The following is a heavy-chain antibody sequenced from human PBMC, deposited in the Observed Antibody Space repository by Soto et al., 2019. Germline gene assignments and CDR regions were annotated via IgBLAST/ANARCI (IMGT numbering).Heavy chain of an antibody. CDR2: ISGSGGST. V-gene: IGHV3-23*01. CDR1: GFTFSSYA. Sequence: GGSLRLSCAASGFTFSSYAMSWVRQAPGKGLEWVSAISGSGGSTYYADSVKGRFTISRDKSKNTLYLQMNSLRAEDTAVYYCAKAPADIVVVPAAPLGYYYYMDVWGKGTTVTVSS. CDR3: AKAPADIVVVPAAPLGYYYYMDV. J-gene: IGHJ6*03. D-gene: IGHD2-2*01.